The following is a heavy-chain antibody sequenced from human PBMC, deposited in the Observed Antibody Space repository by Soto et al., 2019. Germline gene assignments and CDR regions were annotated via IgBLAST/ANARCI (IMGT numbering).Heavy chain of an antibody. CDR1: GGSFSGYY. J-gene: IGHJ4*02. D-gene: IGHD1-20*01. CDR2: INHSGST. V-gene: IGHV4-34*01. Sequence: SETLSLTCAVYGGSFSGYYWSWIRQPPGKGLGWIGEINHSGSTNYNPSLKSRVTITRDTSASTAYMELSSLRSEDTAVYYCAVTNYRYNWNYFDYWGQGTLVTVSS. CDR3: AVTNYRYNWNYFDY.